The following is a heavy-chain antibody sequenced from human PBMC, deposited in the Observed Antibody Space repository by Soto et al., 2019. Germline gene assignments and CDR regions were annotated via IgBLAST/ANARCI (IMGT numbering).Heavy chain of an antibody. CDR3: AKGGDMTTVTIGDY. CDR2: ISGRGGSP. J-gene: IGHJ4*02. CDR1: GFTFSSYA. Sequence: EVQLLESGGGLVQPGGSLSLSCAASGFTFSSYAMRWVRQAPGQGLEWVSAISGRGGSPSYADSVKGRFTISRDNSKNTRYLQMNSLRAEDTAVYYCAKGGDMTTVTIGDYGGQGTLVTVSS. D-gene: IGHD4-17*01. V-gene: IGHV3-23*01.